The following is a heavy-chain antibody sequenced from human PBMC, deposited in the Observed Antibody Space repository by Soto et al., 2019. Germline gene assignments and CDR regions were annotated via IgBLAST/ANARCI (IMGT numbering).Heavy chain of an antibody. D-gene: IGHD6-6*01. V-gene: IGHV1-46*01. CDR3: ARDLEGRQLGGVGYYYYYGMDV. CDR1: GYTFTSYY. CDR2: INPSGGST. J-gene: IGHJ6*02. Sequence: GASVKVSCKASGYTFTSYYMHWVRQAPGQGLEWMGIINPSGGSTSYAQKFQGRVTMTRDTSTSTVYMELSSLRSEDTAVYYCARDLEGRQLGGVGYYYYYGMDVWGQGTTVTVSS.